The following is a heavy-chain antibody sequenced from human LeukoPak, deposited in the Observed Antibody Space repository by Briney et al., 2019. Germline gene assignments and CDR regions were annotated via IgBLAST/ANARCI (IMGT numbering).Heavy chain of an antibody. CDR3: AREDSDYYYMDV. J-gene: IGHJ6*03. Sequence: GGSLRLSCAASGFTFSSYGMHWVRQAPGKGLEWVAFIRYDGSNKYYADSVEGRFTISRDNTKNPLYMQKNSPRGEHTALYYCAREDSDYYYMDVWGKGTTVTISS. CDR2: IRYDGSNK. CDR1: GFTFSSYG. V-gene: IGHV3-30*02.